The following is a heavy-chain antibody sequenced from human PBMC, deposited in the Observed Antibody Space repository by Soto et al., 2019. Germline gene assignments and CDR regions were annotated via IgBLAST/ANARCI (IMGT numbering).Heavy chain of an antibody. CDR1: GESLSDYS. V-gene: IGHV4-34*02. CDR3: ARGGGKSGYFFDY. J-gene: IGHJ4*02. CDR2: INHCGST. Sequence: QVQLRQWGAGLLKPLETLSLRCAVYGESLSDYSWSWIRQSPEKGLEWIGEINHCGSTKSNPSRKSRVTISVDTSKNQVSLILISATAADTAVYRCARGGGKSGYFFDYWGRGTLVTVSS. D-gene: IGHD5-12*01.